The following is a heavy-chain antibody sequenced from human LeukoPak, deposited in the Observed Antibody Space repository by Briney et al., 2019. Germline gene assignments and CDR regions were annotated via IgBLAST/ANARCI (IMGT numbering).Heavy chain of an antibody. V-gene: IGHV3-64D*06. Sequence: GGSLRLSCAASGFTFSSYAMHWVRQAPGKGLEYVSAISSNGGSTYYADSVKGRFTISRDNSKNTLYLQMSSLRAEDTAVYYCVKGADILTGYSDDYWGQGTLVTVSS. J-gene: IGHJ4*02. D-gene: IGHD3-9*01. CDR2: ISSNGGST. CDR3: VKGADILTGYSDDY. CDR1: GFTFSSYA.